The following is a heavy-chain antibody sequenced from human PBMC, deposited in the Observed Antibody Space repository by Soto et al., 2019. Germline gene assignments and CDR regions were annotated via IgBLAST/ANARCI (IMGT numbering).Heavy chain of an antibody. D-gene: IGHD3-9*01. CDR3: ARHATYYDILSGYYFDY. J-gene: IGHJ4*02. V-gene: IGHV5-51*01. Sequence: GESLKISCKGSGHIFSNYWIGWVRQMPGKGLEWMGIIYPGDSDTRYSASFQGQVTISADKSINTAYLQWSSLKASDTAMYFCARHATYYDILSGYYFDYWGQGTQVTVSS. CDR1: GHIFSNYW. CDR2: IYPGDSDT.